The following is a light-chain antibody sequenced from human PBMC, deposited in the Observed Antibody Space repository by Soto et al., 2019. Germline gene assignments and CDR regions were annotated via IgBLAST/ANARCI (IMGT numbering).Light chain of an antibody. V-gene: IGLV1-51*01. Sequence: QSVLTQPPSVSAAPGQKVSNSCSGSSSNIGDNYVSWYQQFPGTAPKLLIYDNNKRPSGIPDRFSGSASGTSATLGITGLQTGDEADYYCGTWDTSLSAGVFGGATKLTVL. CDR1: SSNIGDNY. CDR2: DNN. CDR3: GTWDTSLSAGV. J-gene: IGLJ2*01.